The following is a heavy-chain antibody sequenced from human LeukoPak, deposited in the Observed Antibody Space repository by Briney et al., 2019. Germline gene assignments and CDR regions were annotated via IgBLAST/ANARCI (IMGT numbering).Heavy chain of an antibody. CDR2: ISGSGGST. D-gene: IGHD3-3*01. CDR3: AKDRTIFGVVTDFDY. V-gene: IGHV3-23*01. Sequence: GGSLRLSCAASGFTISSYAMSWVRQAPGKGLEWVSAISGSGGSTYYADSVKGRFTISRDNSKNTLYLQMNSLRAEDTAVYYCAKDRTIFGVVTDFDYWGQGTLVTVSS. CDR1: GFTISSYA. J-gene: IGHJ4*02.